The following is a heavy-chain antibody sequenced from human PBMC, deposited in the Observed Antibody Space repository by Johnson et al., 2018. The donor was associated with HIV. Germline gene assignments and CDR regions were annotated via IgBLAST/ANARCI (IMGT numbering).Heavy chain of an antibody. D-gene: IGHD6-13*01. CDR1: GFSFSSYW. CDR2: TKQDGSEK. J-gene: IGHJ3*02. CDR3: EKDLTGMAASGTKSPSPFDI. Sequence: VQLVESGGGLVQPVGSLRLSCAASGFSFSSYWMSWVRQAPGKGLEWVANTKQDGSEKYYVDSAKGRFTISRDNAKNSLYLKMNSLRAEDTALYDCEKDLTGMAASGTKSPSPFDIWGQGTMVTVSS. V-gene: IGHV3-7*03.